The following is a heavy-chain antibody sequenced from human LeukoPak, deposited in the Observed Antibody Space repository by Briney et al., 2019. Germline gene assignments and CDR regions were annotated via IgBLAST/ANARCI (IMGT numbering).Heavy chain of an antibody. Sequence: GFTFXXYAMSWXRXAPGKGLEWVSAISGSGGSTYYADSVKGRFTISRDNSKNTLYLQMNSLRAEDTAVYYCSMPAPYYYDSSYFDYWGQGTLVTVSS. D-gene: IGHD3-22*01. V-gene: IGHV3-23*01. CDR2: ISGSGGST. CDR1: GFTFXXYA. CDR3: SMPAPYYYDSSYFDY. J-gene: IGHJ4*02.